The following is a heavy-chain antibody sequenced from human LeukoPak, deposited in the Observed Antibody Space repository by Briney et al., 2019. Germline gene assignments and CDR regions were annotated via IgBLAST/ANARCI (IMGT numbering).Heavy chain of an antibody. Sequence: GGSLRLSCAASGFTFSSYAMSWVRQAPGKGLEWVSAISGSGGSTYYADSVKGRFTISRGNSKNTLYLQMNSLRAEDTAVYYCAKSADDYDILTGYDYWGQGTLVTVSS. CDR1: GFTFSSYA. D-gene: IGHD3-9*01. CDR2: ISGSGGST. CDR3: AKSADDYDILTGYDY. V-gene: IGHV3-23*01. J-gene: IGHJ4*02.